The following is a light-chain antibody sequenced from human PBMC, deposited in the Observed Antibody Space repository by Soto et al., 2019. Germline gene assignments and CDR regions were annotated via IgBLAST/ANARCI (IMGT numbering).Light chain of an antibody. CDR3: QQRNNWPPIT. J-gene: IGKJ5*01. CDR1: QSFSSY. CDR2: DAS. Sequence: EIVLTQSPGTLSLSPGERATLSCRASQSFSSYLAWYQQRPGQAPRLLIYDASNRATGIPARFSGSGSGTDFTLTIDNLEPEDFAIYYCQQRNNWPPITFGQGTRLEIK. V-gene: IGKV3-11*01.